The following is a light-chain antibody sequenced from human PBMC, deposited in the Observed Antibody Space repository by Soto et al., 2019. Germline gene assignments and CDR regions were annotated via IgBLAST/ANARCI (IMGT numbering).Light chain of an antibody. CDR2: GAI. J-gene: IGKJ2*01. CDR1: HSVTTN. CDR3: QQYHSWPHT. Sequence: ETVQTQSPATLSVSPGQRATFSCKASHSVTTNLAWYQQKPGQVPRLLIYGAITRATGIPARFSGSGSGTEFTLSISSLQSEDFAMYHCQQYHSWPHTFGQGTKLEIK. V-gene: IGKV3-15*01.